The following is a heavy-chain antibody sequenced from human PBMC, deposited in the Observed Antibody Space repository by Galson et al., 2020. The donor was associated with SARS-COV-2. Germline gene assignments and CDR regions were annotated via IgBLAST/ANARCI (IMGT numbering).Heavy chain of an antibody. D-gene: IGHD6-19*01. CDR1: GFTFSSYS. J-gene: IGHJ1*01. Sequence: LKISCAASGFTFSSYSMNWVRQAPGTGLEWVAVIWYAGSNKYYADSVKGRFTISRDNSKNTLYLQMNSLRAEDTAVYYCAREEQWPTRVLDFWGQGTLVTVAS. V-gene: IGHV3-33*08. CDR3: AREEQWPTRVLDF. CDR2: IWYAGSNK.